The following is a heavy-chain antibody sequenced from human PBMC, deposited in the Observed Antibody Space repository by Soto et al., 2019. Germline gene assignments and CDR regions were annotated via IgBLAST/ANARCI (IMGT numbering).Heavy chain of an antibody. CDR2: ISAYNGNT. CDR1: GYTFTSYG. J-gene: IGHJ4*02. V-gene: IGHV1-18*03. D-gene: IGHD2-21*02. Sequence: QVQLVQSGAEVKKPGASVKVSCKASGYTFTSYGISWVRQAPGQGPEWMGWISAYNGNTNYAQKLQGRVTMTTDTSTSTAYMELRSLRSDDMAVYYCARDPSRWGVGDSVFDYWGQGTLVTVSS. CDR3: ARDPSRWGVGDSVFDY.